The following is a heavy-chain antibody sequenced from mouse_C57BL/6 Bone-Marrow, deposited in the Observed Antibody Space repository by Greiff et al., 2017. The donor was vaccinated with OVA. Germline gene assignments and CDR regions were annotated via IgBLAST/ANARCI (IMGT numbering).Heavy chain of an antibody. CDR1: GYTFTSYW. Sequence: QVHVKQSGAELAKPGASVKLSCKASGYTFTSYWMHWVKQRPGQGLEWIGYINPSSGYPKYNQKFKDKATLTADKSSSNAYMQLSSLTYEDSAVYYCARRIRRRDYAMDYWGQGTSVTVSS. CDR2: INPSSGYP. J-gene: IGHJ4*01. D-gene: IGHD2-12*01. V-gene: IGHV1-7*01. CDR3: ARRIRRRDYAMDY.